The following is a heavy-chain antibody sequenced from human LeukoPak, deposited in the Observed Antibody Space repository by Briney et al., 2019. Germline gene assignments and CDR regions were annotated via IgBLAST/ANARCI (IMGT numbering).Heavy chain of an antibody. Sequence: GRSLRLSCTASGFTFGDHTMNWVRQAPGKGLEWVGFNRSETYGGTTEYAASVKGRLSISRDDSKSISYLQMNSLKTEDTAVYFCTRDPAGYAYGYSFFDYWGQGTLVTVSS. CDR1: GFTFGDHT. CDR2: NRSETYGGTT. D-gene: IGHD3-22*01. CDR3: TRDPAGYAYGYSFFDY. V-gene: IGHV3-49*04. J-gene: IGHJ4*02.